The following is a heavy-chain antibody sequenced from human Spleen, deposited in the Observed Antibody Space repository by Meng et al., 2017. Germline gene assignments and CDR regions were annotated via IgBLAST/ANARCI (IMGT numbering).Heavy chain of an antibody. J-gene: IGHJ4*02. Sequence: SETLSLTCSVSGGSITSDYWTWIRQPAGKGLEWIGRIYTSGITNYIPSLRGRVTMSVDTSKNQFSLKLSSMTAADTAVYYCAGFSSSWLDYWGQGRLVTVSS. CDR2: IYTSGIT. D-gene: IGHD6-13*01. CDR1: GGSITSDY. V-gene: IGHV4-4*07. CDR3: AGFSSSWLDY.